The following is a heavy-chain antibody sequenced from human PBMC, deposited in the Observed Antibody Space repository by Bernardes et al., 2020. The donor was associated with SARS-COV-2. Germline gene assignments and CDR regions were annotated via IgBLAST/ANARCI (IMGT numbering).Heavy chain of an antibody. D-gene: IGHD1-26*01. CDR2: IYHSGST. Sequence: SEPLSLTCAVSGYSISSGCYWGCILQPPGKGLEWIGSIYHSGSTYHNPSLKSRVTISVDTSKNQFSLNLISVTAADTAVYYCARDQEAEEGGIDYWGQGTLVTVSS. CDR1: GYSISSGCY. J-gene: IGHJ4*02. CDR3: ARDQEAEEGGIDY. V-gene: IGHV4-38-2*02.